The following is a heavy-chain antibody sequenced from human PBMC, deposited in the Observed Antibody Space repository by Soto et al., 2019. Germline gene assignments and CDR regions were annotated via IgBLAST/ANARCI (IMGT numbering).Heavy chain of an antibody. CDR1: GFSVSTSGVG. D-gene: IGHD2-15*01. CDR3: AHKGGRGAGMDV. V-gene: IGHV2-5*02. J-gene: IGHJ6*02. CDR2: IYWDGDE. Sequence: QITLKESGPTLVKPTQTLTLTCTFSGFSVSTSGVGVAWIRQPPGKALEWLELIYWDGDERYSPFLQSRVTNTKDTPKNQVVLTMTNMDPVDTAAYYCAHKGGRGAGMDVWGQGTTVTVSS.